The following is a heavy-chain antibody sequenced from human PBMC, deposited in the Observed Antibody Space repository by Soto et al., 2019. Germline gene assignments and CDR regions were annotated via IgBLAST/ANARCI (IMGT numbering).Heavy chain of an antibody. J-gene: IGHJ6*03. D-gene: IGHD4-17*01. Sequence: PGGSLRLSCAASGFTFSNAWMSWVRQAPGKGLEWVGRIKSKTDGGTTDYAAPVKGRFTISRDDSKNTLYLQMNSLKTEDTAVYYCTTEGDYVFDYYYYYMDVWGKGTTVTVSS. CDR1: GFTFSNAW. CDR3: TTEGDYVFDYYYYYMDV. CDR2: IKSKTDGGTT. V-gene: IGHV3-15*01.